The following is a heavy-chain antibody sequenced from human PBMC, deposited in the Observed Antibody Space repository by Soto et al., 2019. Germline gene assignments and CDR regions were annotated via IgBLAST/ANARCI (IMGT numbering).Heavy chain of an antibody. CDR1: GFTFSSYD. D-gene: IGHD3-10*01. CDR2: IGTAGDT. V-gene: IGHV3-13*01. CDR3: ARDRGLRGMDV. Sequence: PGGSLRLSCAASGFTFSSYDMHWVRQATGKGLEWVSAIGTAGDTYYPGSVKGRFTISRENAKNSLYLQMNSLRAGDTAVYYCARDRGLRGMDVWGQGTTVTVSS. J-gene: IGHJ6*02.